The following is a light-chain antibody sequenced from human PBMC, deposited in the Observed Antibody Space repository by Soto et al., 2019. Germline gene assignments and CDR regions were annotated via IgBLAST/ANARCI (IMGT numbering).Light chain of an antibody. CDR3: SSYTSSSTPFV. J-gene: IGLJ1*01. V-gene: IGLV2-14*02. CDR1: TSDIGSYNL. CDR2: EGN. Sequence: QSVLTQPASVSGSPGQSITISCTGSTSDIGSYNLVSWYQQHPGKAPKLMIYEGNKRPSGVSNRFSGSRSGNTASLTISGLQAEDEADYYCSSYTSSSTPFVFGTGTKVTVL.